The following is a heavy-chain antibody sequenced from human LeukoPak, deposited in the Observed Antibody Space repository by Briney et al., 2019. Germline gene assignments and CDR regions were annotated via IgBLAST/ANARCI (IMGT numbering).Heavy chain of an antibody. V-gene: IGHV4-34*01. CDR2: INHSGST. D-gene: IGHD5-18*01. Sequence: ASETLSLTCAVYGGSFSGYYWSWIRQPPRKGLEWIGEINHSGSTNYNPSLKSRVTISVDTSKDQFSLKLSSVTAADTAAYYCASWTWIQLYWGQGTLVTVSS. J-gene: IGHJ4*02. CDR3: ASWTWIQLY. CDR1: GGSFSGYY.